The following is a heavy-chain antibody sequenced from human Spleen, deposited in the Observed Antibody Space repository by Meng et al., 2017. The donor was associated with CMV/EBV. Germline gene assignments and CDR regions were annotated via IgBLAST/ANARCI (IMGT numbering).Heavy chain of an antibody. Sequence: ASGYTFTTYAITWVRQAPGQGLEWMGWINSNSGGTNYAQKFQGRVTMTRDTSISTAYMELSRLRSDDTAVYYCARDLRDPDNWFDPWGQGTLVTVSS. V-gene: IGHV1-2*02. J-gene: IGHJ5*02. CDR1: GYTFTTYA. CDR2: INSNSGGT. CDR3: ARDLRDPDNWFDP.